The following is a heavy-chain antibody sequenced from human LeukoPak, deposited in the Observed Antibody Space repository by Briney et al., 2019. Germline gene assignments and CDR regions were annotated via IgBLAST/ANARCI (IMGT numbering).Heavy chain of an antibody. V-gene: IGHV4-38-2*02. J-gene: IGHJ3*02. CDR1: GYSISSGYY. D-gene: IGHD3-3*01. CDR2: IYHSGST. Sequence: SETLSLTCTVSGYSISSGYYGGCILQPPGKSLEWIGSIYHSGSTYYNPSLKSRVTISVDTSKNQFSLKLSSVTAADTAVYYCARATYYDFSLVGAFDIWGQGTMVTVSS. CDR3: ARATYYDFSLVGAFDI.